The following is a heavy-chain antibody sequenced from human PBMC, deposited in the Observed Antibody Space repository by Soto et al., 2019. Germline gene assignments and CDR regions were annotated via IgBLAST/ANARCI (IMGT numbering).Heavy chain of an antibody. CDR1: GYTFTSYY. CDR3: ARDVGWELPEYYFDY. V-gene: IGHV1-46*01. Sequence: GASVKVSCKASGYTFTSYYMHWVRQAPGQGLEWMGIINPSGGSTSYAQKFQGRVTMTRDTSTSTVYMELSSLRSEDTAVYYCARDVGWELPEYYFDYWGQGTLVTVSS. J-gene: IGHJ4*02. D-gene: IGHD1-26*01. CDR2: INPSGGST.